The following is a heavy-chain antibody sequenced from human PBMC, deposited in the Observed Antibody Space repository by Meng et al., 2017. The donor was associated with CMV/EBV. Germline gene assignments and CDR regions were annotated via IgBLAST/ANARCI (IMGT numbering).Heavy chain of an antibody. D-gene: IGHD3-10*01. CDR2: IIPIFGTA. CDR1: GGTFISYA. CDR3: ARGFYYGSGSYPFWFDT. J-gene: IGHJ5*02. Sequence: SVKVSCKASGGTFISYALSWVRQAPGQGLEWMGGIIPIFGTAKYAQKFQGRVTITTDESTTTAYMELSSLRSEDTAVYYCARGFYYGSGSYPFWFDTWGQETLVTVSS. V-gene: IGHV1-69*05.